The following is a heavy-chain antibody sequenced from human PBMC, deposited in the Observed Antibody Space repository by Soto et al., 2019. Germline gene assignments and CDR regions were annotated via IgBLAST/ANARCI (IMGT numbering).Heavy chain of an antibody. CDR1: GGSITGYY. J-gene: IGHJ4*02. CDR3: ARRNYGEEGYFFDF. V-gene: IGHV4-59*08. CDR2: IYDSGTT. D-gene: IGHD4-17*01. Sequence: QVQLRESGPGLVRPSETLSLTCTVSGGSITGYYWSWIRQPPGKGLEWIGYIYDSGTTTYNAALKSRVTISADTSKNQFSLNLGSVTAADTAVYYCARRNYGEEGYFFDFWGQGLLVTVSS.